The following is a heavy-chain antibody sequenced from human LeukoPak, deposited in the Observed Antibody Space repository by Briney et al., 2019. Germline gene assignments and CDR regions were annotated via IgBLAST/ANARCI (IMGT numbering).Heavy chain of an antibody. V-gene: IGHV1-18*01. Sequence: ASVKVSCKASAYTFTSYGISWVRQAPGQGLEWMGWISAYNGNTNYAQKLQGRVTMTTDTSTSTAYMELRSLRSDDTAVYYCARGGRYCSSTSCYDRRVDYWGQGTLVTVSS. CDR2: ISAYNGNT. CDR3: ARGGRYCSSTSCYDRRVDY. CDR1: AYTFTSYG. J-gene: IGHJ4*02. D-gene: IGHD2-2*01.